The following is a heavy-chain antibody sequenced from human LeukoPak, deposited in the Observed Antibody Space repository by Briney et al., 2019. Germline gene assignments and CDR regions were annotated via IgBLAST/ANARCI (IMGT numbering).Heavy chain of an antibody. D-gene: IGHD7-27*01. CDR2: VSPPGGGT. J-gene: IGHJ4*02. CDR1: GFTFSRNS. Sequence: GGSLRLSCAASGFTFSRNSMNWVRQAPGKGLEWLSGVSPPGGGTYYADSVKGRFTISRDDSKNTLSLQMNSLRVEDTAVYYCARDLAWGAFDYWGQGTLVTVSS. V-gene: IGHV3-23*01. CDR3: ARDLAWGAFDY.